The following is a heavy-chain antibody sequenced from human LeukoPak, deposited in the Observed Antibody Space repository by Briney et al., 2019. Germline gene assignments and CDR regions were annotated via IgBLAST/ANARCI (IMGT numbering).Heavy chain of an antibody. CDR2: IIPVFRTA. J-gene: IGHJ4*02. CDR1: GGTFSSYA. V-gene: IGHV1-69*13. CDR3: ARTDCSGGSCYSRRALDY. Sequence: SVKVSCRASGGTFSSYAISWVRQAPGQGLEWMGGIIPVFRTANYAQKFQGRVTITADESTSTAYMDLSSLRSEDTAVYYCARTDCSGGSCYSRRALDYWGQGTLVTVSS. D-gene: IGHD2-15*01.